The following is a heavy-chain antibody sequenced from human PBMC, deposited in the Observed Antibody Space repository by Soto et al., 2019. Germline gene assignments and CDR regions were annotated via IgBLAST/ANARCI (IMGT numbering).Heavy chain of an antibody. V-gene: IGHV3-53*01. CDR2: IYSAGST. D-gene: IGHD6-13*01. Sequence: GGSLRLSCAASGLTFSSSYMSWVRQAPGKGLQWVSVIYSAGSTYYANSVKGRFTISRDISTNMVYLQMSSLTDEDTAVYYCARARETECSSAIFFDIWGQGAMVTVSS. CDR3: ARARETECSSAIFFDI. J-gene: IGHJ4*02. CDR1: GLTFSSSY.